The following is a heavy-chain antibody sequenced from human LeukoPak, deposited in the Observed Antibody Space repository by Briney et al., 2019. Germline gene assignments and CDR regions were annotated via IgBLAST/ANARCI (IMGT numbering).Heavy chain of an antibody. CDR3: ARGLVATTPFDY. CDR1: GFTFSSYW. CDR2: INSDGSST. Sequence: GGSLRLSCAASGFTFSSYWMHWVRHAPGKGLVWVSRINSDGSSTSYADSVKGRFTISRDNAKNTLYLQMNSLRAEDTAVYCCARGLVATTPFDYWGQGTLVTVSS. J-gene: IGHJ4*02. V-gene: IGHV3-74*01. D-gene: IGHD5-12*01.